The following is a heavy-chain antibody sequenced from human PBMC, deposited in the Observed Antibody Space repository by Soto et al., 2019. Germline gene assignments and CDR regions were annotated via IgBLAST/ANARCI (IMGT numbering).Heavy chain of an antibody. CDR3: ARESREFSPPGGLDG. Sequence: QVQLQESGPGLVKPSETLSLTCTVSGGSVNSDSYYWTWIRQPPGKRMEWIGSVYYSESTNYNPSFTSRVAXAXXXSXXQFSLRLRSVTAADTADYFWARESREFSPPGGLDGWGQGTTVTVSS. D-gene: IGHD3-10*01. J-gene: IGHJ6*02. V-gene: IGHV4-61*01. CDR2: VYYSEST. CDR1: GGSVNSDSYY.